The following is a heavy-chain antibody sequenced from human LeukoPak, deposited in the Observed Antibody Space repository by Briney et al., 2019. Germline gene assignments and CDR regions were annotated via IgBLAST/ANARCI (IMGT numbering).Heavy chain of an antibody. D-gene: IGHD1-26*01. CDR1: GFTFNDYA. CDR3: ASPNSGSSP. Sequence: GGSLRLSCAASGFTFNDYAMYWVRQTPGKGLEWVTLISYDGYDKSYADSVRGRFTISRDNAKNSLYLQMNSLRAEDTAVYYCASPNSGSSPWGQGTLVTVSS. CDR2: ISYDGYDK. V-gene: IGHV3-30-3*01. J-gene: IGHJ5*02.